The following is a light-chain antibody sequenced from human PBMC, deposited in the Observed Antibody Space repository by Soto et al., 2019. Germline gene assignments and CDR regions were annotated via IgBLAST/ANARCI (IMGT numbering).Light chain of an antibody. J-gene: IGKJ4*01. CDR1: QSVISNY. CDR2: GAS. V-gene: IGKV3-20*01. CDR3: QQYGSSLLT. Sequence: ETVLTQSPGTLSLSPGERATLSCRASQSVISNYLAWYQQKPGQAPRLLIYGASSRATGIPDRFSGSGSGTDFTLTISRLEPEDFAVYYCQQYGSSLLTFGGGTKVDIK.